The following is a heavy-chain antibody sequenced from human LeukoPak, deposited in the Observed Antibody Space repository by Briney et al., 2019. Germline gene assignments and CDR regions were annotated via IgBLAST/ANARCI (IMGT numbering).Heavy chain of an antibody. CDR2: IWFDGSST. J-gene: IGHJ4*02. CDR1: GFTFSRFG. D-gene: IGHD3-22*01. V-gene: IGHV3-33*01. CDR3: ARGRDSSAYPYFDY. Sequence: PGRSLRLSCAASGFTFSRFGMHWVRQAPGKGLEWEAVIWFDGSSTYYADSVKGRFTISRDNSKNMLYLQMNSLRVEDTGVYYCARGRDSSAYPYFDYWGQGTLVTVSS.